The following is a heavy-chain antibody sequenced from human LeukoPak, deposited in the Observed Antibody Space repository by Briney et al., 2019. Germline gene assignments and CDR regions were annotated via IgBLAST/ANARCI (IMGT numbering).Heavy chain of an antibody. CDR2: INHSGST. J-gene: IGHJ4*02. CDR3: ACQRGGYSHKRPFDY. V-gene: IGHV4-34*01. Sequence: SETLSLTCAVYGGSFSGYYWNWIRQPPGKGLEWIGEINHSGSTNYNPSLKSRVTISVDTPKNQFSLKLSSVTAADTAVYYCACQRGGYSHKRPFDYWGQGTLVTVSS. CDR1: GGSFSGYY. D-gene: IGHD5-18*01.